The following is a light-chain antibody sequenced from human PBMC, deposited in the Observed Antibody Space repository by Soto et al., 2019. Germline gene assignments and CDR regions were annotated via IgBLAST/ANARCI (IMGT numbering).Light chain of an antibody. V-gene: IGLV1-47*02. J-gene: IGLJ1*01. CDR3: AAWDDSLSAYV. CDR2: SRS. CDR1: SSNIGTNF. Sequence: QSVLTQPPSASGTPGQRVTISCSGSSSNIGTNFVYWYQQVPGTAPKVVINSRSERPSGVPDRFSGSKSGTSASLAISGLRSEDEADYFCAAWDDSLSAYVFGTGTKVTVL.